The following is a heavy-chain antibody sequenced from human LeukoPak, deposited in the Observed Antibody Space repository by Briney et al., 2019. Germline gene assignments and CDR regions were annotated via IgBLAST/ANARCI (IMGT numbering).Heavy chain of an antibody. D-gene: IGHD1-1*01. CDR3: ARAPHSDNWSPYF. J-gene: IGHJ4*02. CDR1: GFTFSSYA. Sequence: GGSLRLSCAASGFTFSSYAMSWVRQAPGKGLEGVSVISESGGNRNYADSVKGRFTISRDNSKNTLYLQVSSLRAEDTAVYYCARAPHSDNWSPYFWGQGALVTVSS. CDR2: ISESGGNR. V-gene: IGHV3-23*01.